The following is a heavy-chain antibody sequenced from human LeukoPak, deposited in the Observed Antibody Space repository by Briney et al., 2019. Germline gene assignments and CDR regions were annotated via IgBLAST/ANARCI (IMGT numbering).Heavy chain of an antibody. D-gene: IGHD2-15*01. V-gene: IGHV1-46*01. CDR3: AREVEQLVVVAATPIGNWFDP. CDR1: GYTFTSYY. Sequence: ASVKVSCKASGYTFTSYYMHWVRQAPGQGLEWMGIINPSGGSTSYAQKFQGRVTMTRDMSTSTVYMELSSLRPEDTAVYYCAREVEQLVVVAATPIGNWFDPWGQGTLVTVSS. CDR2: INPSGGST. J-gene: IGHJ5*02.